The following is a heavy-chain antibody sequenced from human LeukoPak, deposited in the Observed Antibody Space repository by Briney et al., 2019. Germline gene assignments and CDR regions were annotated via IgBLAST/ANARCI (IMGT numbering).Heavy chain of an antibody. D-gene: IGHD4-17*01. Sequence: SQTLSLTCAISGDSVSSNSAAWTWIRRSPSRGLERLGRTYYRSEWYNDSAVSVKSRITINPDTSKNQFSLQLNSVTPEDTAVYHCARGPGLRMGAFDIWGQGTVVTVSS. CDR3: ARGPGLRMGAFDI. V-gene: IGHV6-1*01. CDR2: TYYRSEWYN. CDR1: GDSVSSNSAA. J-gene: IGHJ3*02.